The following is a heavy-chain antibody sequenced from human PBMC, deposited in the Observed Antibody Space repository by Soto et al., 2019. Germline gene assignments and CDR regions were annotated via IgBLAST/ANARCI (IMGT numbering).Heavy chain of an antibody. J-gene: IGHJ6*02. CDR1: GYRVTSYW. CDR3: ARRGLDYYYGLDV. V-gene: IGHV5-51*01. Sequence: GEALKISCRGSGYRVTSYWIDWVRQMPGKGLEWMGVIYAGDSDTRYSPSFQGQVTISADQSINTAYLQWSSLKASDTAIYYCARRGLDYYYGLDVWGQGTTVTVSS. CDR2: IYAGDSDT. D-gene: IGHD5-12*01.